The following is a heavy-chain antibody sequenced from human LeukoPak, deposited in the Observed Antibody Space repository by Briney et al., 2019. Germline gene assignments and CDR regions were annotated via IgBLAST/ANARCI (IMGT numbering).Heavy chain of an antibody. CDR3: ARRGGFGDYDY. J-gene: IGHJ4*02. Sequence: QTGGSLRLSCAASGFTFSSSWMHWVRQAPGKGLVWVSRINTDGGSTNYADSVKGRFTISRDNAKNTLYLQLNSLRAEDTAMYYCARRGGFGDYDYWGQGTLVTVSS. CDR1: GFTFSSSW. D-gene: IGHD4-17*01. CDR2: INTDGGST. V-gene: IGHV3-74*01.